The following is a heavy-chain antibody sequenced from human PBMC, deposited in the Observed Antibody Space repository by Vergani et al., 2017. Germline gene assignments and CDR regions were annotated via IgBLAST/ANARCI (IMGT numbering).Heavy chain of an antibody. CDR3: AKHFRGWGIDY. J-gene: IGHJ4*02. V-gene: IGHV3-13*01. CDR1: GFTFSSYD. CDR2: IGTAGDT. Sequence: EVQLVESGGGLVQPGGSLRLSCAASGFTFSSYDMHWVRQATGKGLEWVSAIGTAGDTYYPGSVKGRFTISRENAKNSLYLQMNSLRAGDTAIYYCAKHFRGWGIDYWGQGTQVIVSS. D-gene: IGHD3-16*01.